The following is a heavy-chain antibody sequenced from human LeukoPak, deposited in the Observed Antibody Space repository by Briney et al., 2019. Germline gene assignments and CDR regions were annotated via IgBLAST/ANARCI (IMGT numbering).Heavy chain of an antibody. CDR1: GGFFSGYF. CDR2: IRPSGST. V-gene: IGHV4-34*01. Sequence: SEPLSLPCAVYGGFFSGYFSRWIRQPTGKALKSIVDIRPSGSTNCTPSHTNRVTTSAATSKDQFSLKPSSVTAADTAVYYCAREPDRILFDSWGQGTLVTVSS. J-gene: IGHJ5*01. CDR3: AREPDRILFDS. D-gene: IGHD1-14*01.